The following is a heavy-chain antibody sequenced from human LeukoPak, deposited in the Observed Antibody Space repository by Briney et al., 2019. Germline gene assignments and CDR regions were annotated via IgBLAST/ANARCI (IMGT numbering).Heavy chain of an antibody. CDR1: GLIISNYW. J-gene: IGHJ4*02. V-gene: IGHV3-74*01. D-gene: IGHD1-1*01. CDR3: ARALTTLTYEGY. CDR2: INSEGSGT. Sequence: GGSLRLSCAASGLIISNYWMHWVRQAPGKGLVWVARINSEGSGTTYADSVKGRFTISRDNAKNTLYLQMNSLRDEDTAVYYCARALTTLTYEGYWGQGTLVTVSS.